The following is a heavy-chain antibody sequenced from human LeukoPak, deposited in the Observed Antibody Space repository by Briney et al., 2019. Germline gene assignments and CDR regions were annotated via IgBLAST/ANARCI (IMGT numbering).Heavy chain of an antibody. CDR2: ISGSSTI. Sequence: GGSLRLXXAXXXFTFSSYSMNWVRQAPGKGLEWVSYISGSSTIYYADSVKGRFTISRDNAKNSLYLQMNSLRDEDTAVYYCARVMPLNYGDYKRGAFDIWGQGTMVTVSS. D-gene: IGHD4-17*01. CDR3: ARVMPLNYGDYKRGAFDI. V-gene: IGHV3-48*02. J-gene: IGHJ3*02. CDR1: XFTFSSYS.